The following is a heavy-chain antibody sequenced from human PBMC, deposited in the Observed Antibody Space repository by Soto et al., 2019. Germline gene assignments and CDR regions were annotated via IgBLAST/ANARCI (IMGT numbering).Heavy chain of an antibody. CDR3: ARSIAVAYYFDY. CDR2: IYYSGST. J-gene: IGHJ4*02. CDR1: GGSISSYD. V-gene: IGHV4-59*01. Sequence: PSETLSLTCTVSGGSISSYDLSWIRQPPGKGLEWIGYIYYSGSTNYNPSLKSRVTISVDTSKNQFSLKLSSVTAADTAVYYCARSIAVAYYFDYWGQGTLVTVSS. D-gene: IGHD6-19*01.